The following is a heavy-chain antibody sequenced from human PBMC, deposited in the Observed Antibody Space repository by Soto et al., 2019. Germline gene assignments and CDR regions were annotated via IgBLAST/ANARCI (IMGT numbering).Heavy chain of an antibody. D-gene: IGHD3-3*01. CDR2: IYYSGST. Sequence: SETLSLTCTVSGGSISSSSYYWGWIRQPPGKGLEWIGSIYYSGSTYYNPSLKSRVTISVDTSKNQFSLKLSSVTAADTAVYYCARLGGEEPGVAPRPFDYWGQGTLVTVSS. CDR3: ARLGGEEPGVAPRPFDY. CDR1: GGSISSSSYY. V-gene: IGHV4-39*01. J-gene: IGHJ4*02.